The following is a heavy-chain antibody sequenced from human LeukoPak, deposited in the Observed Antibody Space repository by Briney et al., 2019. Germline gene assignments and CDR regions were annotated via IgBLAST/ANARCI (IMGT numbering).Heavy chain of an antibody. V-gene: IGHV3-23*01. J-gene: IGHJ4*02. Sequence: GGSLRLSCAASGFTFSNYAMSWVRQAPGKGLEWVSAISGSGGNTYYADSVKGRFTISRDNSKNTLYLRMNSLRAEDTAVYYCAKSLSSRGVIIPKTSRYFDYWGQGTLVTVSS. CDR3: AKSLSSRGVIIPKTSRYFDY. CDR2: ISGSGGNT. D-gene: IGHD3-10*01. CDR1: GFTFSNYA.